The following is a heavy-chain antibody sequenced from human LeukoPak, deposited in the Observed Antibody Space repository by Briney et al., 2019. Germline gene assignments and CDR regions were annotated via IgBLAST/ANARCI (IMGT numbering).Heavy chain of an antibody. J-gene: IGHJ6*02. V-gene: IGHV3-23*01. CDR3: AKNMVRGVLGR. CDR1: GFTLRRYA. CDR2: ISGSDGST. Sequence: PGGSLRLSCAASGFTLRRYAMSWVRQARGKGVEWVSAISGSDGSTYYAVSVKGRFTISRDNSKNTLYLQMNSLRAEDTAVYYCAKNMVRGVLGRWGQGTTVTVSS. D-gene: IGHD3-10*01.